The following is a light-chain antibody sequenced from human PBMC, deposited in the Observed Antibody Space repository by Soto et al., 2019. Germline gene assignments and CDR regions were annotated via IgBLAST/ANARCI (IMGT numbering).Light chain of an antibody. Sequence: EIVMTQSPATLSVSPGERATLSCRASQNVNSNLAWYQQKPGQAPRLLIYGASTRATGIPGRFSGSGSGTEFTLTIRSLQSEDFAFCYCQQCNNWPLAFGGGTRVEIK. CDR1: QNVNSN. J-gene: IGKJ4*01. V-gene: IGKV3-15*01. CDR3: QQCNNWPLA. CDR2: GAS.